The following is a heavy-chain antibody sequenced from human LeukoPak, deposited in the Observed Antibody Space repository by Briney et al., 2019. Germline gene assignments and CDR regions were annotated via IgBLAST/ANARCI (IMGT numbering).Heavy chain of an antibody. J-gene: IGHJ5*02. Sequence: PSETLSLTCTVSGGSISSSSYYWGWIRQPPGKGLEWIGSIYYSGSTYYNPSLKSRVTITVDTSKNQFSLKLSSVTAADTAVYYCAAERELLTGDLNWFDPWGQGTLVTVSS. CDR2: IYYSGST. D-gene: IGHD7-27*01. CDR1: GGSISSSSYY. CDR3: AAERELLTGDLNWFDP. V-gene: IGHV4-39*07.